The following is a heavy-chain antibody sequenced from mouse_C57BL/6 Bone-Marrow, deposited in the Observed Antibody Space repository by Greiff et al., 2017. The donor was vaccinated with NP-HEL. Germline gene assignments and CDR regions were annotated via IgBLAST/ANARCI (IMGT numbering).Heavy chain of an antibody. CDR1: GYTFTSYW. V-gene: IGHV1-69*01. D-gene: IGHD1-1*01. J-gene: IGHJ2*01. Sequence: QVHVKQPGAELVMPGASVKLSCKASGYTFTSYWMHWVKQRPGQGLEWIGEIDPSDSYTNYNQKFKGKSTLTVDKSSSTAYMQLSSLTSEDSAVYYCAPFYYYLSYWGQGTTLTVSS. CDR3: APFYYYLSY. CDR2: IDPSDSYT.